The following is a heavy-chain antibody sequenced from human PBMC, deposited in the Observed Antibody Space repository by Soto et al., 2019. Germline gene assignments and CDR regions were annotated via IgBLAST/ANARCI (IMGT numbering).Heavy chain of an antibody. D-gene: IGHD6-19*01. J-gene: IGHJ5*02. CDR2: ISYDGSNK. CDR1: GFTFSSYA. V-gene: IGHV3-30-3*01. Sequence: QVQLVESGGGVVQPGRSLRLSCAASGFTFSSYAMHWVRQAPGKGLEWVAVISYDGSNKYYADSVKGRFTISRDNSKNTLYLQMNSMRAEDTAVYYCAIDSSGWSTHWFDPWGQGTLVPVSS. CDR3: AIDSSGWSTHWFDP.